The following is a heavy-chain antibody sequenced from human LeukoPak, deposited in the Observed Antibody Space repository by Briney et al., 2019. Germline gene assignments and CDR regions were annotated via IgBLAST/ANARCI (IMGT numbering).Heavy chain of an antibody. Sequence: GASVKVSCKASGGTFSTYTISWVRQAPGQGLEWMGWMNPNSGNTGYAQKFQGRVTMTRNTSISTAYMELSSLRSEDTAAYYCASTSYYGSGSYYPYWGQGTLVTVSS. V-gene: IGHV1-8*02. J-gene: IGHJ4*02. CDR2: MNPNSGNT. CDR1: GGTFSTYT. D-gene: IGHD3-10*01. CDR3: ASTSYYGSGSYYPY.